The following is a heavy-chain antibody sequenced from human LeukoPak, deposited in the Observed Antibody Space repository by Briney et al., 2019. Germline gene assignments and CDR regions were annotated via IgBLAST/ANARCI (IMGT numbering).Heavy chain of an antibody. Sequence: SETLSLTCTVSGGSISSSSYYWGWIRQPPGKGLEWIGSIYYSGSTYYNPSLKSRVTISVDTSKNQFSLKLSSVTAAVTAVYYCARAGYSSGWYVVYWGQGTLVTVSS. CDR3: ARAGYSSGWYVVY. CDR2: IYYSGST. CDR1: GGSISSSSYY. V-gene: IGHV4-39*01. D-gene: IGHD6-19*01. J-gene: IGHJ4*02.